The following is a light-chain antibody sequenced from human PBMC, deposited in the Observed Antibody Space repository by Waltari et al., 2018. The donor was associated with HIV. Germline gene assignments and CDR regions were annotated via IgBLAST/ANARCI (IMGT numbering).Light chain of an antibody. CDR3: SSYTGSKNLV. J-gene: IGLJ2*01. V-gene: IGLV2-8*01. CDR1: SGDIGSYTY. Sequence: QSALTQPPPASGSPGQSVTISCTGASGDIGSYTYASWYHQHPGTAPKLVIYEVSKRPSGVPDRFSGSKSGNTASLTVSGLQAEDEADYYCSSYTGSKNLVFGGGTKLTVL. CDR2: EVS.